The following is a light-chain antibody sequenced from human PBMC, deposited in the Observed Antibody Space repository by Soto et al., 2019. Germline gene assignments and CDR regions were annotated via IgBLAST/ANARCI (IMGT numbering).Light chain of an antibody. CDR1: QSIAGN. J-gene: IGKJ1*01. CDR2: HAI. V-gene: IGKV3-15*01. CDR3: QQYNNWPRT. Sequence: EIVMTQSPATLSVSPGERATLSCRASQSIAGNLAWYQQKPGQAPRLLIYHAIARATGIPTRFSGSRSGAEFTLTISSLQSEDFAVYYCQQYNNWPRTFGQGTKVDIK.